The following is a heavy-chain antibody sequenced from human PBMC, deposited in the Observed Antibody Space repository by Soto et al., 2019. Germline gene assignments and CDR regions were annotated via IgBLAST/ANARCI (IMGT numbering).Heavy chain of an antibody. V-gene: IGHV2-5*01. CDR2: IYWYDDQ. J-gene: IGHJ6*02. Sequence: QITLKESGPTLVKPTQTLTLTCTFSGFSLSSSGVGVGWIRQPPGKALEWLALIYWYDDQRYSPSLKSTRAVTKGNSNNQVVLTMAKLDPVDTTTYYCAQLVVITHYAVGVWGQGTTVTVSS. CDR3: AQLVVITHYAVGV. CDR1: GFSLSSSGVG. D-gene: IGHD3-22*01.